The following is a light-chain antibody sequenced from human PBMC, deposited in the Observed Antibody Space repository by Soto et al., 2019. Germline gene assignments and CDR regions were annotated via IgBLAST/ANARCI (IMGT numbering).Light chain of an antibody. Sequence: AWTQSPCTLSLSPREKAALSCSASESVGSTYVAWYQQKPGQAPRLLIYAASTRATGISDRFSGSGSGTDFTLVISRLDPDDFAVYYCQHNGRSVGQGTRLEIK. CDR1: ESVGSTY. J-gene: IGKJ5*01. CDR3: QHNGRS. V-gene: IGKV3-20*01. CDR2: AAS.